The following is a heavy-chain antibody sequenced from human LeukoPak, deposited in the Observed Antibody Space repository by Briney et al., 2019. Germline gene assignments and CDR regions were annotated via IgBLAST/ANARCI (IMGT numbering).Heavy chain of an antibody. D-gene: IGHD2-2*01. Sequence: GGSLRLSCAASGFTFSSYAMNWVRQAPGKGLEWVSGISGSGGSTFYADSVKGRFTISRDNSKTTLYLQMNSLRAEDTAVYYCAKDRADCSNTSCYAFFDYWGQGTLVTVSP. V-gene: IGHV3-23*01. CDR3: AKDRADCSNTSCYAFFDY. CDR2: ISGSGGST. CDR1: GFTFSSYA. J-gene: IGHJ4*02.